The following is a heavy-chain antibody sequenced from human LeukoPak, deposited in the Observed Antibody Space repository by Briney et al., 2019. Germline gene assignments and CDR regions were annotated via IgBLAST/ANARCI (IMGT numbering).Heavy chain of an antibody. CDR2: IYTGGST. D-gene: IGHD1-7*01. Sequence: GGSLRLSCAASGFTVSSNYMSWGRQAAGKGLEWVSGIYTGGSTYYAESVSVRFTSSRANSKNTLYLQMNSLRAEDTAVYYCARDQISARTFDPWGQGTLVTVSS. CDR3: ARDQISARTFDP. CDR1: GFTVSSNY. V-gene: IGHV3-66*01. J-gene: IGHJ5*02.